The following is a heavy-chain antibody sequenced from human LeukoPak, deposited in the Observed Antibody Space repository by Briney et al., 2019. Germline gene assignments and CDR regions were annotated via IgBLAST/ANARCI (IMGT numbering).Heavy chain of an antibody. CDR2: IWYDRSNK. J-gene: IGHJ3*02. Sequence: GGSLRLSCAASGFTFSSYGMHWVRQAPGKGLEWVAVIWYDRSNKYYVDSVQGRFTISRDNSKNTLYLQMSSLRAEDTAVYYCARGDYYDSSGYYFPDAFDIWGQGTMVTVSS. V-gene: IGHV3-33*01. D-gene: IGHD3-22*01. CDR3: ARGDYYDSSGYYFPDAFDI. CDR1: GFTFSSYG.